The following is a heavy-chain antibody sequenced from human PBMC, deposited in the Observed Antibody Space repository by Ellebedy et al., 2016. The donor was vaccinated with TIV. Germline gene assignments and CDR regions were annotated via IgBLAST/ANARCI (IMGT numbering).Heavy chain of an antibody. J-gene: IGHJ4*02. CDR2: IQYSGST. CDR1: GGSISRDGSY. Sequence: SETLSLTXTVSGGSISRDGSYWSWIRQHPGKGLEWVGYIQYSGSTYYNPSLKSRLAIVLDSSKNQFSLRLSSVTAADTAVYYCAREQWQGTWGQGTLVTVSS. D-gene: IGHD6-19*01. CDR3: AREQWQGT. V-gene: IGHV4-31*03.